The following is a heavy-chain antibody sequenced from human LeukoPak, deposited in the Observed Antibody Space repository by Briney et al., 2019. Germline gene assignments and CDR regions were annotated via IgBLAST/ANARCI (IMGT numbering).Heavy chain of an antibody. Sequence: PSETLSLTCTVSGGSISSSSYYWGWIRQPPGKGLEWIGSIYYSGSTYYNPSLKSRVTISVDTSKNQFSLKLSAVTAADTAVYYCARLDYGSGVGYWGQGTLVTVSS. CDR2: IYYSGST. CDR3: ARLDYGSGVGY. CDR1: GGSISSSSYY. V-gene: IGHV4-39*01. J-gene: IGHJ4*02. D-gene: IGHD3-10*01.